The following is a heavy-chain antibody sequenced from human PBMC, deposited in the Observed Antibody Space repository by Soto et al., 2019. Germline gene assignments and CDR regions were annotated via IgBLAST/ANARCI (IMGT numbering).Heavy chain of an antibody. CDR1: GGSFSGYY. D-gene: IGHD3-10*01. Sequence: SETLSLTCAVYGGSFSGYYWGWIRQPPGKGLEWIGEINHSGSTKYNPSLKSRVTISVDTSKNQFSLKLSSVTAADTAVYYCARGGYYARYAFDIWGQGTMVTVSS. CDR2: INHSGST. J-gene: IGHJ3*02. V-gene: IGHV4-34*01. CDR3: ARGGYYARYAFDI.